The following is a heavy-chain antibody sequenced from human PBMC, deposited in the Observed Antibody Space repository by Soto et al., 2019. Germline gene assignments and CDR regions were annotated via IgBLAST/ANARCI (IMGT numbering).Heavy chain of an antibody. Sequence: GGSLSLSCAASGFTFSSYDMHWVRQATGKGLEWVSAIGTAGDTYYPGSVKGRFTISRENAKNSLYLQMNSLRAGDTAVYYCARGHPNYYGSSWLDYWGQGTLVTVSS. CDR1: GFTFSSYD. D-gene: IGHD3-10*01. CDR3: ARGHPNYYGSSWLDY. V-gene: IGHV3-13*04. J-gene: IGHJ4*02. CDR2: IGTAGDT.